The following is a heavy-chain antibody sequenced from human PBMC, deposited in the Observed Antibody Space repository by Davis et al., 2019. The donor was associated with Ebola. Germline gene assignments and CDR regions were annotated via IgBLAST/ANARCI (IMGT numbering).Heavy chain of an antibody. CDR2: ISAYNGNT. CDR1: GYTFTSYG. CDR3: ARADEVVVIATTSYYFDY. J-gene: IGHJ4*02. Sequence: ASVKVSCKASGYTFTSYGISWVRPAPGQGLEWMGWISAYNGNTNYAQKLQGRVTMTTDTSTSTAYMELRSLRSDDTAVYYCARADEVVVIATTSYYFDYWGQGTLVTVSS. V-gene: IGHV1-18*01. D-gene: IGHD2-21*01.